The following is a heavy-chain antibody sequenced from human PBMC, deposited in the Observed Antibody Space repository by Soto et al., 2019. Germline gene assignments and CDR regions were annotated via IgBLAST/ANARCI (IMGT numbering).Heavy chain of an antibody. CDR1: GDSFAGFY. V-gene: IGHV1-2*04. CDR2: INSNSGAT. CDR3: AIIMTPSDSFDI. D-gene: IGHD3-16*01. J-gene: IGHJ3*02. Sequence: GASVKVSCKASGDSFAGFYIHWMREAPGQGLEWVGSINSNSGATTYAQKFQDSVAMTRDTSVSTAYMDLNRLTSDDTAIYYCAIIMTPSDSFDIWGQGTMVTVSS.